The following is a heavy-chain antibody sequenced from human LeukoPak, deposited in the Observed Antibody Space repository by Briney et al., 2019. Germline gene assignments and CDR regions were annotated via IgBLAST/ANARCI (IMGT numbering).Heavy chain of an antibody. CDR2: ISGSGGST. V-gene: IGHV3-23*01. J-gene: IGHJ6*02. CDR3: AKRGDGYNFVGYYYYGMDV. Sequence: GGSLRLSCAVSGFTISTYAMSWVRQAPGKGLEWVSAISGSGGSTYYADSVKGRFTISRDNSKNTLYLQMNSLRAEDTAVYYCAKRGDGYNFVGYYYYGMDVWGQGTTVTVSS. D-gene: IGHD5-24*01. CDR1: GFTISTYA.